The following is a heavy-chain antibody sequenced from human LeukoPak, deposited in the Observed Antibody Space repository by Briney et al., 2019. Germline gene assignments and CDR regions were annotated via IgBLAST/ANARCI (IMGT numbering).Heavy chain of an antibody. CDR2: IYPGDSDT. CDR3: ARGGGSGSYPVNWFDP. V-gene: IGHV5-51*01. Sequence: GESLKISCKGSGYSFTSYWIGWVRQMPGKGLEWMGIIYPGDSDTRYSPSFQGQVTISADKSISTAYLQWSSLKASDTAMYYGARGGGSGSYPVNWFDPWGQGTLVTVSS. CDR1: GYSFTSYW. D-gene: IGHD1-26*01. J-gene: IGHJ5*02.